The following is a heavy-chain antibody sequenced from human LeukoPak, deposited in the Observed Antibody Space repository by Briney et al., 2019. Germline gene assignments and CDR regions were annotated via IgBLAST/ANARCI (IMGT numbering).Heavy chain of an antibody. CDR1: GGSISSYY. CDR2: IYYSGST. Sequence: SETLSLTCTVSGGSISSYYWSWIRQPPGKGLEWIGYIYYSGSTNYNPSLKSRVTISVDTSKNQFSLKLSSVTAADTAVYYCARSVRGVIPLYYFDYWGQGTLVTVSS. V-gene: IGHV4-59*08. D-gene: IGHD3-10*01. CDR3: ARSVRGVIPLYYFDY. J-gene: IGHJ4*02.